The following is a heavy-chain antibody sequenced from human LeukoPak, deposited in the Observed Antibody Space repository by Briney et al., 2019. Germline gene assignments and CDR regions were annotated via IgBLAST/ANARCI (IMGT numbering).Heavy chain of an antibody. V-gene: IGHV3-23*01. D-gene: IGHD3-22*01. J-gene: IGHJ4*02. CDR2: ISGSGGTT. CDR1: GFTFRSDA. CDR3: AKDGPSYYDSSGYADPFDY. Sequence: GGSLRLSCAASGFTFRSDAMSWVRQAPGKGLEWVSGISGSGGTTYYADSVKGRFTISRDNSKNTLYLQMNSLRAEDTAVYYCAKDGPSYYDSSGYADPFDYWGQGTLVTVSS.